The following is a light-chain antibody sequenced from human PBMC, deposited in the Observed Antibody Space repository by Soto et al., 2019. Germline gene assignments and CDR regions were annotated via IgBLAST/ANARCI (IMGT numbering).Light chain of an antibody. CDR3: QQYSSYSPCT. CDR1: QSISSW. V-gene: IGKV1-5*03. CDR2: KAS. Sequence: DIQMTQSPPTLSASVGDRVTITCRASQSISSWLAWYQQKPGKAPKLLIYKASTLEGGVPSRFSGSGSGTEFTLTISSLQPDDFATYYCQQYSSYSPCTFGQGTKLEIK. J-gene: IGKJ2*02.